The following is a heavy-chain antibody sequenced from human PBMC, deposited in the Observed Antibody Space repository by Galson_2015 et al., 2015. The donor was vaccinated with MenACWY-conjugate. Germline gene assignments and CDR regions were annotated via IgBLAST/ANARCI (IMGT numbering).Heavy chain of an antibody. D-gene: IGHD4-23*01. CDR1: GGSISSSSYF. CDR3: ARRSARLTLGAFDI. V-gene: IGHV4-39*01. J-gene: IGHJ3*02. CDR2: ISYSGST. Sequence: ETLSLTCTVSGGSISSSSYFWGWIRQPPGKGLEWIGTISYSGSTHYNPSLDNRVTVSADTYKNQFSLNVNSVTAADTALYYCARRSARLTLGAFDIWGQGTMVTVSS.